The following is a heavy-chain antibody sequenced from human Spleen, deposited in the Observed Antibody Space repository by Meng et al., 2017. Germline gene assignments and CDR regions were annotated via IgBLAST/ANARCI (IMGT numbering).Heavy chain of an antibody. CDR2: INHSGET. D-gene: IGHD3-9*01. V-gene: IGHV4-34*01. Sequence: QVQLQHWGAGLLRPSEPLSLTCAVYGGSFSGSYWNWIRQPPGKGLEWIGEINHSGETDYNPSLQSQVTMSIDTSKNQFSLKLSSVTAADTAVYFCARGPDHAKTGYWGQGTLVTVSS. J-gene: IGHJ4*02. CDR3: ARGPDHAKTGY. CDR1: GGSFSGSY.